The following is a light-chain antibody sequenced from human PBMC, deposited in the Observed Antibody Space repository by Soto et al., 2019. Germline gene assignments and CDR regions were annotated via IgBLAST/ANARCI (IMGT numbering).Light chain of an antibody. J-gene: IGKJ1*01. V-gene: IGKV1-9*01. Sequence: DIQLTQSPSFLSASVGDRVTITCRASQGISSYLAWYQLKPGKAPKLLIYASSTLQSGVPSRFSGSGSGTEFTLTISSLQPEDFATYYCQQLDSHPRTFGQGTKVEIK. CDR2: ASS. CDR1: QGISSY. CDR3: QQLDSHPRT.